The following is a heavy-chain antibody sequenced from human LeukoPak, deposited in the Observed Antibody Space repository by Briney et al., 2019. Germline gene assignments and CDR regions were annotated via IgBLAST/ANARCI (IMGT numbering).Heavy chain of an antibody. D-gene: IGHD6-13*01. Sequence: NPSETLSLTCTVSGASISSSYYWGWVRQPPGKGLEWLASIYYDGSTYYNPSLKSRVTISVDTSKNQFSLKLSSVTAADTAVYYCARLGKQQLVRDSLVYYYYGMNVWGQGTTVTVSS. J-gene: IGHJ6*02. CDR3: ARLGKQQLVRDSLVYYYYGMNV. CDR2: IYYDGST. V-gene: IGHV4-39*01. CDR1: GASISSSYY.